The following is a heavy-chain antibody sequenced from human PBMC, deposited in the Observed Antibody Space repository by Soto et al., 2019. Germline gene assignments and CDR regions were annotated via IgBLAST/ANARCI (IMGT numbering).Heavy chain of an antibody. J-gene: IGHJ6*02. CDR2: IYSGGST. D-gene: IGHD5-18*01. CDR3: ARIHPPEYYYYYGMDV. V-gene: IGHV3-66*01. Sequence: EVQLVESGGGLVQPGGSLRLSCAASGFTASSNYMSWIRQAPGMGLAWVSVIYSGGSTYYADSVKGRFTISRDNSKNTLYLQMNSLRAEDRAVYYCARIHPPEYYYYYGMDVWGQGTTVTVSS. CDR1: GFTASSNY.